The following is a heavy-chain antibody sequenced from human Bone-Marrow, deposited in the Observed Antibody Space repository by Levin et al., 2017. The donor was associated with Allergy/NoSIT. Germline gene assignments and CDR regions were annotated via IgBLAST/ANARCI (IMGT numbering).Heavy chain of an antibody. J-gene: IGHJ4*02. CDR2: ISYDGSNK. V-gene: IGHV3-30*04. Sequence: LSLTCAASGFTFSSYAMHWVRQAPGKGLEWVAVISYDGSNKYYADSVKGRFTISRDNSKNTLYLQMNSLRAEDTAVYYCARERWPYYFDYWGQRTLVTVSS. CDR1: GFTFSSYA. D-gene: IGHD4-23*01. CDR3: ARERWPYYFDY.